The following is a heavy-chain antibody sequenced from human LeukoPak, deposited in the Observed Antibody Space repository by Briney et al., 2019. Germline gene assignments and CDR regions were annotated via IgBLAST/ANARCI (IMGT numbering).Heavy chain of an antibody. CDR2: ISGSGGGT. CDR3: AKDRIVGALSFDY. J-gene: IGHJ4*02. Sequence: GGSLRLSCAASGFTFSSYAMSWVRQAPGKGLEWASAISGSGGGTYYADSVKGRFTISRDNSKNTLYLQMNSLRAEDTAVYYCAKDRIVGALSFDYWGQGTLVTVSS. CDR1: GFTFSSYA. V-gene: IGHV3-23*01. D-gene: IGHD1-26*01.